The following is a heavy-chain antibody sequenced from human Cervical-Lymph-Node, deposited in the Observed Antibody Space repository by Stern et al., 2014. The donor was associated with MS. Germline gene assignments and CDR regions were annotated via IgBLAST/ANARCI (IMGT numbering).Heavy chain of an antibody. D-gene: IGHD1-7*01. V-gene: IGHV1-8*01. CDR3: ARGGITGTTSFDY. CDR1: GYTFTSFD. Sequence: QLVQSGAEARKPGASMKVSCKASGYTFTSFDIHWVRQATGQGLEWMGWMNPNSGNTVYAQKFQGRVTMTRNTSISTAYMELSSLRSEDTAVYYCARGGITGTTSFDYWGQGTLVTVSS. CDR2: MNPNSGNT. J-gene: IGHJ4*02.